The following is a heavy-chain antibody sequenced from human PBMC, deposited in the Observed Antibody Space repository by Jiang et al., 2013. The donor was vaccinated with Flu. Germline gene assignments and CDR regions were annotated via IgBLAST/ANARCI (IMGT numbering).Heavy chain of an antibody. D-gene: IGHD4-17*01. CDR2: IYYSGST. J-gene: IGHJ1*01. CDR3: ARRPYGYDPIDH. Sequence: GSGLVKPSETLSLTCTVSGGSISSSSYYWGWIRQPPGKGLEWIGSIYYSGSTYYNPSLKSRVTISVDTSKNQFSLKLSSVTAADTAVYYCARRPYGYDPIDHWGQGTLVTVSS. CDR1: GGSISSSSYY. V-gene: IGHV4-39*01.